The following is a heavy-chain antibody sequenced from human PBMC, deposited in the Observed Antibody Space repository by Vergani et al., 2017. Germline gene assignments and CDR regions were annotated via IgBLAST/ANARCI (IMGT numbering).Heavy chain of an antibody. CDR2: INHSGST. Sequence: QVQLQQWGAGVVKPSGTLSLTCAVFGESFSSFYWSWIRQPPGKGLEWIGEINHSGSTNYNPSLKSRVTISVDTSKNQFSLKLSSVTAADTAVYYCASLMTRVVVPAASRDVWGKGTTVTVSS. J-gene: IGHJ6*04. CDR1: GESFSSFY. CDR3: ASLMTRVVVPAASRDV. V-gene: IGHV4-34*02. D-gene: IGHD2-2*01.